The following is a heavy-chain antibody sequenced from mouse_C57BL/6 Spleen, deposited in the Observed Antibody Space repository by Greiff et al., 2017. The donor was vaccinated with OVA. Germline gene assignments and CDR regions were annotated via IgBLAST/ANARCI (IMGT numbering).Heavy chain of an antibody. CDR1: GYAFSSSW. D-gene: IGHD1-1*01. CDR2: IYPGDGDT. J-gene: IGHJ4*01. Sequence: VKLVASGPELVKPGASVKISCKASGYAFSSSWMNWVKQRPGKGLEWIERIYPGDGDTNYNGKFKGKATLTADKSSSTAYMQLSSLTSSDSAVYFCSRDYYGSSYDSMDYCGQGTSVTVSS. CDR3: SRDYYGSSYDSMDY. V-gene: IGHV1-82*01.